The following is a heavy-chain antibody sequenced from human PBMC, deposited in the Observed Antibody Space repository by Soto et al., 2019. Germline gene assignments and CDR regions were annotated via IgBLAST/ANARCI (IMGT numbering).Heavy chain of an antibody. V-gene: IGHV3-11*01. CDR2: ISSSGSTI. CDR1: GFTFSDYY. D-gene: IGHD1-26*01. J-gene: IGHJ5*02. CDR3: AKEIVGAPGWFDP. Sequence: GGSLRLSCAASGFTFSDYYMSWIRQAPGKGLEWVSYISSSGSTIYYADSVKGRFTISRDNAKNSLYLLMNSLRAEDTALYYCAKEIVGAPGWFDPWGQGTLVTVSS.